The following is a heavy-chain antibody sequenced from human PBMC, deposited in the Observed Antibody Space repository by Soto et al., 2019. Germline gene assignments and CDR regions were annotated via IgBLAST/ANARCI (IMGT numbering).Heavy chain of an antibody. D-gene: IGHD3-10*01. CDR3: ARGPGGITMVRGVTYGYDY. CDR1: GGTFSSYA. V-gene: IGHV1-69*01. CDR2: IIPIFGTA. J-gene: IGHJ4*02. Sequence: QVQLVQSGAEVTKPGSSVKVSCKASGGTFSSYAISWVRQAPGQGLEWMGGIIPIFGTANYAQKCQCRDTITADESARTAYMELSSLRSEDTAVYYCARGPGGITMVRGVTYGYDYWGQGALVTVSS.